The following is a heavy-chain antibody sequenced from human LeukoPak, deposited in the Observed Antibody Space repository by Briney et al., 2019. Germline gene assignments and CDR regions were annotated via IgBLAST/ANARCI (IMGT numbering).Heavy chain of an antibody. D-gene: IGHD3-22*01. Sequence: PSETLSLTCTVSGGSISSYYWSWIRQPAGKRLEWIGRIYTSGSTNYNPSLKSRVTMSVDTSKNQFSLKLSSVTAADTAVYYCARETDYYDSSGYPHWGQGTLVTVSS. V-gene: IGHV4-4*07. J-gene: IGHJ4*02. CDR3: ARETDYYDSSGYPH. CDR2: IYTSGST. CDR1: GGSISSYY.